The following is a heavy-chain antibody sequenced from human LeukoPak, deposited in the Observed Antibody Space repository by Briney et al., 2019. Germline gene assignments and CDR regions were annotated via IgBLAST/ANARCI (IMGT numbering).Heavy chain of an antibody. D-gene: IGHD2-8*01. CDR2: INPNSGGT. CDR3: ARYRNGVYGMDV. V-gene: IGHV1-2*06. Sequence: ASVKVSCKASGYTFTGYYMHWVRQAPGQGLEWMGRINPNSGGTNYAQKFQGRVTMTRDTSISTAYMELSRLRSDDTAVYYCARYRNGVYGMDVWGQGTTVTVSS. J-gene: IGHJ6*02. CDR1: GYTFTGYY.